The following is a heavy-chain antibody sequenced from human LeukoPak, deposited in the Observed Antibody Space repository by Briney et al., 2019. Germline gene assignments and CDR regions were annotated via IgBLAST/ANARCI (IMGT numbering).Heavy chain of an antibody. V-gene: IGHV3-7*04. CDR2: IKKDGSEK. Sequence: QPGGSLRLSCAASGFTFSSHQMSWVRQAPGKGLEWVSDIKKDGSEKYYVDSVRGRFTISRDNARNSLYLQKNSRRAEDTAVYYCVRASSGYSWNMVYWGQGTLVTVSS. J-gene: IGHJ4*02. CDR1: GFTFSSHQ. D-gene: IGHD5-12*01. CDR3: VRASSGYSWNMVY.